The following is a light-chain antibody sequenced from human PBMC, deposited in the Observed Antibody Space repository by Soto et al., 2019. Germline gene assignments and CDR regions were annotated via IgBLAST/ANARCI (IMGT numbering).Light chain of an antibody. CDR2: GAS. Sequence: ERVMTPSPATLSLSPGDRATLSCIASQSVDNDLAWYQQKPGQPPRLLLYGASTRATGIPVRFSGSGFGTEFTLTIRSLQSEDFAVYYCQQYNNWPPINFGKGTRLEIK. V-gene: IGKV3-15*01. CDR1: QSVDND. CDR3: QQYNNWPPIN. J-gene: IGKJ5*01.